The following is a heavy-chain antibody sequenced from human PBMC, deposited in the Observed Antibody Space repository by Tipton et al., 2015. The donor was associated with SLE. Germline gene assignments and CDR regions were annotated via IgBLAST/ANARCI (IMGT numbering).Heavy chain of an antibody. Sequence: GSLRLSCAASGFTFSDYYMSWIRQAPGKGLEWVSYISSSSSYTNYADSVKGRFTISRDNAKNSLYLQMNSLRAEDTAVYYCAREEYYGSGSYGYWGQGTLVTVSS. D-gene: IGHD3-10*01. CDR3: AREEYYGSGSYGY. J-gene: IGHJ4*02. CDR1: GFTFSDYY. V-gene: IGHV3-11*05. CDR2: ISSSSSYT.